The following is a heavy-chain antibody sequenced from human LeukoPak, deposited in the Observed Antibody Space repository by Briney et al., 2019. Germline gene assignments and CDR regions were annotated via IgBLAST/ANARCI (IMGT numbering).Heavy chain of an antibody. D-gene: IGHD6-19*01. V-gene: IGHV3-21*01. Sequence: GGSLRLSCEASGFTFSRFSMNWVRQAPGKGLEWVSSISGGRSYIYYADSVKGRFTISRDNAKNSLYLQMNSLRAEDTAVYYCAKESRQWLVLGGVDYWGQGTLVTVSS. CDR1: GFTFSRFS. CDR2: ISGGRSYI. CDR3: AKESRQWLVLGGVDY. J-gene: IGHJ4*02.